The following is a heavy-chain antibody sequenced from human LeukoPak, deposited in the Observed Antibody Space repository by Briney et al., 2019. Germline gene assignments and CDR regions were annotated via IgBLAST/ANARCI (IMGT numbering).Heavy chain of an antibody. V-gene: IGHV3-30-3*01. J-gene: IGHJ3*02. CDR1: GFSFITYA. CDR2: ISYDGTNK. CDR3: AREDYDFWSRPPAHGFDI. D-gene: IGHD3-3*01. Sequence: GTSLRLSCAASGFSFITYAIHWVRQAPGKGLEWVAVISYDGTNKYYADSVKGRFTISRDNSKNTLYLQMNSLRAEDTAVYYCAREDYDFWSRPPAHGFDIWGQGTVVTVSS.